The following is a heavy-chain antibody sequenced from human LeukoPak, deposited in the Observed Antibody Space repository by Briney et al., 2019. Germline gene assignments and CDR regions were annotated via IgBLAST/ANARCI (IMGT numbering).Heavy chain of an antibody. CDR2: ISYDGSNK. J-gene: IGHJ4*02. CDR1: GFTFSSYG. Sequence: PGRSLRLSCAASGFTFSSYGMHWVRQAPGKGLEWVAVISYDGSNKYYADSVKGRFTISRDNSKNTLYLQMNSLRAEDTAVYYCAKDLAYSGSLDYWGQGTLVTVSS. CDR3: AKDLAYSGSLDY. D-gene: IGHD1-26*01. V-gene: IGHV3-30*18.